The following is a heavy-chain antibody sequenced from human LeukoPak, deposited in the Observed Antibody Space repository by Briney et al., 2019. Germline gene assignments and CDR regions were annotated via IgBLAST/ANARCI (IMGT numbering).Heavy chain of an antibody. D-gene: IGHD2-15*01. CDR1: GFTFSSFW. J-gene: IGHJ5*02. Sequence: PGGSLRLSCAASGFTFSSFWMSWVRQAPGKGLEWVANIKRDGGDKYYVDSVKGRFSISRDNAKNSLYLHMNSLRAEDTAVYYCARERYCSGGSCYEWVWFDPWGQGTLVTVSS. CDR3: ARERYCSGGSCYEWVWFDP. CDR2: IKRDGGDK. V-gene: IGHV3-7*05.